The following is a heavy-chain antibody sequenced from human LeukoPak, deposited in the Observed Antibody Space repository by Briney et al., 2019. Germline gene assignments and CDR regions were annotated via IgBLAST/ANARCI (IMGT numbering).Heavy chain of an antibody. D-gene: IGHD3-22*01. CDR3: ARLGGYDSSGYYYYFDY. CDR1: GYSFTSYW. V-gene: IGHV5-51*01. CDR2: IYPGDSDT. Sequence: GESLKISCKGSGYSFTSYWIGWVRQMPGKGLGWMGIIYPGDSDTRYSPSFQGQVTISADKSISTAYLQWSSLKASVTAMYYCARLGGYDSSGYYYYFDYWGQGTLVTVSS. J-gene: IGHJ4*02.